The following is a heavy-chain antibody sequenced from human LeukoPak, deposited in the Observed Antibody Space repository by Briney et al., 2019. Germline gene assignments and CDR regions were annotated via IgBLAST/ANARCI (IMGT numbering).Heavy chain of an antibody. CDR1: GGSFSGYY. CDR3: ARDRTTVTSFDY. J-gene: IGHJ4*02. V-gene: IGHV4-34*01. Sequence: SETLSLTCALYGGSFSGYYWSWIRQPPGKGLEWIGEINHSGSTNYNPSLKSRVTISVDTSKNQFSLKLTSVTAADTAVYYCARDRTTVTSFDYWGQGTLVTVSS. CDR2: INHSGST. D-gene: IGHD4-17*01.